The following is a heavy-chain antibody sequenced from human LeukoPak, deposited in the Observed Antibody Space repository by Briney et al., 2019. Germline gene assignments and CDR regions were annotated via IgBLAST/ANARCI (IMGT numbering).Heavy chain of an antibody. J-gene: IGHJ4*02. CDR2: INYNGVT. V-gene: IGHV4-31*03. Sequence: SETLSLTCTVAGGSTSSGGYYWSWIRQHPGKGLEWIGYINYNGVTYYNPSLKSRLTISVVDTSKNQFSLRLNSVTVADTAVYYCARSDYVRGNYRPIPDYWGQGTLVTVPS. CDR3: ARSDYVRGNYRPIPDY. D-gene: IGHD3-16*02. CDR1: GGSTSSGGYY.